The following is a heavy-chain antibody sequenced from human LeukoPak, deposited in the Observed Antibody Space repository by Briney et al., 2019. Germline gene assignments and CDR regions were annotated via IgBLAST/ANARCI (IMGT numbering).Heavy chain of an antibody. CDR1: GGSISSSSYY. D-gene: IGHD6-6*01. Sequence: SETLSLTCTVSGGSISSSSYYWGWIRQPPGKGLEWIGSIYYSGSTYYNPSLKSRVTISVDTSKNQFSLKLSSVTAADTAVYYCARHPNKYSSSVPDAFDIWGQGTMVTVSS. J-gene: IGHJ3*02. CDR3: ARHPNKYSSSVPDAFDI. CDR2: IYYSGST. V-gene: IGHV4-39*07.